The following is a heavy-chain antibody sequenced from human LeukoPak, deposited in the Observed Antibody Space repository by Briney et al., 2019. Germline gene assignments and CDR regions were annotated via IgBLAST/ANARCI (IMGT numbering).Heavy chain of an antibody. Sequence: GRSLRLSCAASGFRFDDYAMHWVRQAPGKGLEWVSGISWNSGSIGYADSVKGRFTISRDNAKNSLYLQMNSLRPEDTALYYCAKGHYGDYDNWFDPWGQGTLVTVSS. V-gene: IGHV3-9*01. CDR1: GFRFDDYA. J-gene: IGHJ5*02. CDR2: ISWNSGSI. CDR3: AKGHYGDYDNWFDP. D-gene: IGHD4-17*01.